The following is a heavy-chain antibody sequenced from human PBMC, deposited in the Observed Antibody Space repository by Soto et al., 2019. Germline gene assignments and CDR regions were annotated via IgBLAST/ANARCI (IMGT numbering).Heavy chain of an antibody. CDR3: ARGLGYSGVDHYSYFDMDV. CDR1: GGTFNNYP. CDR2: SIPIFGTA. D-gene: IGHD5-12*01. Sequence: QVQLVQSGAEVKKPGSSVKVSCKASGGTFNNYPIAWVRQAPGEGLEWMGGSIPIFGTANYAQKFQGRVTISVDEFTSTAYMELSSLRSEDTAVYYCARGLGYSGVDHYSYFDMDVWGQGTTVTVSS. V-gene: IGHV1-69*01. J-gene: IGHJ6*02.